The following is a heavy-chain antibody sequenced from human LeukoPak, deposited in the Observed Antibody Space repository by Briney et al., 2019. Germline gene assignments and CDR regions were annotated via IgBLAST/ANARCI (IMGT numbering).Heavy chain of an antibody. CDR1: GYTFTSYG. J-gene: IGHJ1*01. V-gene: IGHV5-51*01. D-gene: IGHD4-17*01. CDR3: ARPDDNADYILSY. CDR2: IYPGDSDT. Sequence: ASVKVSCKASGYTFTSYGISWVRQMPGKGLEYLGIIYPGDSDTKYSPAFEGHITISVDKSITTAYLQWSSLKASDTAMYYCARPDDNADYILSYWGQGTLVTVSS.